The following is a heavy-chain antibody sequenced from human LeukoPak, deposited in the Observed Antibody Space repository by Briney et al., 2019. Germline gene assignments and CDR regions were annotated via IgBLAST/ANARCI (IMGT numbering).Heavy chain of an antibody. CDR1: GGSISSGSYY. V-gene: IGHV4-61*02. CDR2: IDTSGST. Sequence: SQTLSLTCTVSGGSISSGSYYWSWLRQPAGKGLEWIGRIDTSGSTNYNPSLKSRVTVSVDTSKNQFSLKLSSVTAADTAVYYCARGLARAIFGVVIHYYYYGMDVWGQGTTVTVSS. CDR3: ARGLARAIFGVVIHYYYYGMDV. J-gene: IGHJ6*02. D-gene: IGHD3-3*01.